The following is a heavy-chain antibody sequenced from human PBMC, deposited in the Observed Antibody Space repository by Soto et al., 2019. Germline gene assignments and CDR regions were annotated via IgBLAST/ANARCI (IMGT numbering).Heavy chain of an antibody. Sequence: SETMSLTCAVYGGSFSGHSWTWIRQSPGKGLEWIGDINHSGRVNYSPSLKSRVTISLDTSKNQFSLTLSAVTAADTAMYYCSTRAYDTNGYYRFDPWGQGTLVTVSS. V-gene: IGHV4-34*01. CDR2: INHSGRV. J-gene: IGHJ5*01. CDR1: GGSFSGHS. CDR3: STRAYDTNGYYRFDP. D-gene: IGHD3-22*01.